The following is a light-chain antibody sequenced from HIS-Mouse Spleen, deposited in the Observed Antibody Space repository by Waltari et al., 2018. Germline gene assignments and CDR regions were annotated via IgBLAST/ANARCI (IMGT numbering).Light chain of an antibody. CDR2: GDS. CDR1: ALPNKY. J-gene: IGLJ2*01. CDR3: YSTDSSCNHRV. Sequence: SYELTQPPSVSVSPGQTARITCSGDALPNKYAYWYQQKSSQAPALVIYGDSKRPTRNPGRFSCPSLGTMATLTISGAQGEDEADYFCYSTDSSCNHRVFGGGTKLTVL. V-gene: IGLV3-10*01.